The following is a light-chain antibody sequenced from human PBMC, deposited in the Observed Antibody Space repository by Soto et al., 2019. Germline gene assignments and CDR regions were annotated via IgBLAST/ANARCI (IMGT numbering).Light chain of an antibody. CDR1: SSDVGGYNY. CDR3: SSYTSSSTYV. CDR2: DVS. Sequence: QSALTYPASLSGSPGQSITISCTGTSSDVGGYNYVSWYQQHPGKAPKLMIYDVSNRPSGVSNRFSGSKSGNTASLTISGLQAEDEADYYCSSYTSSSTYVFGTGTKVTVL. V-gene: IGLV2-14*01. J-gene: IGLJ1*01.